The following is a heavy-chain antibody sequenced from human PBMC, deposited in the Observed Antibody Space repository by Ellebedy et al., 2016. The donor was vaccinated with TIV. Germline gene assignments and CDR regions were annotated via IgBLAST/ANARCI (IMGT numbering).Heavy chain of an antibody. D-gene: IGHD4-17*01. J-gene: IGHJ4*02. Sequence: GESLKISCAASGFTFSSYSMNWVRQAPGKGLEWVSSISSSSSYIYYADSVKGRFTISRDNAKNSLYLQMNSLRAEDTAVYYCAKRDYGFDHWGQGTLVTVSS. CDR1: GFTFSSYS. CDR3: AKRDYGFDH. CDR2: ISSSSSYI. V-gene: IGHV3-21*01.